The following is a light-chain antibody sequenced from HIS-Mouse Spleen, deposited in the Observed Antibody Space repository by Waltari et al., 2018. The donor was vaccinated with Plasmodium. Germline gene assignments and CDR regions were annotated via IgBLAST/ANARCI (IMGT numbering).Light chain of an antibody. CDR2: EDS. V-gene: IGLV3-10*01. CDR3: YSTDSSGNHRV. Sequence: SYELTQPPSVSVSPGQTARITCSGDALPQTSAYWYQQKSGQAPVLVIYEDSNRPSGIPERFSGSSSGTMATLTISGAQVEDEADYYCYSTDSSGNHRVFGGGTKLTVL. J-gene: IGLJ3*02. CDR1: ALPQTS.